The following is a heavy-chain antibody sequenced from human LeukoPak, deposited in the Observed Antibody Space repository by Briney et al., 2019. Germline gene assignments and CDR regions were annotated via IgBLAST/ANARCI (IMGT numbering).Heavy chain of an antibody. V-gene: IGHV4-34*01. CDR1: GGSFSGYY. Sequence: SETLSLTCAVYGGSFSGYYWSWIRQPPGKGLEWIGEINHSGSTNYNPSLKSRVTIPVDTSKNQFSLKLSSVTAADTAVYYCAAVGRYYDILTGFDYRGQGTLVTVSS. D-gene: IGHD3-9*01. CDR3: AAVGRYYDILTGFDY. J-gene: IGHJ4*02. CDR2: INHSGST.